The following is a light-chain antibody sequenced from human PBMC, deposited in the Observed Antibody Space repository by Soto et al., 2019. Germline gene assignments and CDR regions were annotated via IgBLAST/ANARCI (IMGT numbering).Light chain of an antibody. CDR1: SSDVGGYNY. CDR3: SSYTTSTTIE. J-gene: IGLJ2*01. CDR2: EVS. Sequence: QSALTQPPSASGSPGQSVTISCTGTSSDVGGYNYVSWYQQHPGKAPKLMIYEVSNRPSGVPDRFSGSKSGNTASLTISGLQAEDEADYYCSSYTTSTTIEIGGGTKLTVL. V-gene: IGLV2-8*01.